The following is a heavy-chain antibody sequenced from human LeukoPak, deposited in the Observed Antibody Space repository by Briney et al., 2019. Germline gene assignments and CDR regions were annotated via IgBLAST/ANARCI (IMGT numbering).Heavy chain of an antibody. J-gene: IGHJ4*02. CDR3: ARANSRGYSSGWSWGDY. Sequence: GGSLRLSCAASGFTFSSYAMHWVRQAPGKGLEWVAVISYDGSNKYYADSVKGRFTISRDNSKNTLYLQMNSLRAEDTAVYYCARANSRGYSSGWSWGDYWGQGTLVTVSS. CDR1: GFTFSSYA. D-gene: IGHD6-19*01. CDR2: ISYDGSNK. V-gene: IGHV3-30-3*01.